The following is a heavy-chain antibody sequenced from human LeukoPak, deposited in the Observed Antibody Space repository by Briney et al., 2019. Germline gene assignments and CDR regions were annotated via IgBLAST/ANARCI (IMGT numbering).Heavy chain of an antibody. J-gene: IGHJ4*02. CDR1: GFNFSSYS. V-gene: IGHV3-23*01. Sequence: PGGSLRLSCAASGFNFSSYSMNWVRQAPGKGLEWVSVISGSGDSTYYADSVKGRFTISRDNSKNTLYLQMNSLRAEDTAVYYCAKDNPPMRSGDSSGYYSGLFDYWGQGTLVTVSS. D-gene: IGHD3-22*01. CDR3: AKDNPPMRSGDSSGYYSGLFDY. CDR2: ISGSGDST.